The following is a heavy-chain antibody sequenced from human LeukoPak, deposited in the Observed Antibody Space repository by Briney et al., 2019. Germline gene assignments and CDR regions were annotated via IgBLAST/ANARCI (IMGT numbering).Heavy chain of an antibody. J-gene: IGHJ4*02. CDR2: ISAYNGNT. CDR3: ARDRDIAAAGNLPDY. D-gene: IGHD6-13*01. CDR1: GYTFTSYG. V-gene: IGHV1-18*01. Sequence: ASVKVSCKASGYTFTSYGISWVRQAPGQGLEWMGWISAYNGNTNYAQKLQGRVTMTTDTSTSTAYMELRSLRSDDTAVYYCARDRDIAAAGNLPDYWGQGTLVTVSS.